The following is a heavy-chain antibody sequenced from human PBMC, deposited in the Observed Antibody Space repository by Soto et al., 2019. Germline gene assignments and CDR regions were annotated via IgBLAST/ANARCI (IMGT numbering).Heavy chain of an antibody. CDR2: ISSNGGST. V-gene: IGHV3-64*01. J-gene: IGHJ4*02. D-gene: IGHD3-10*01. CDR1: GFTFSSYA. CDR3: ARSYYYGSGSPLDY. Sequence: EVQLVESGGGLVQPGGSLRLSCAASGFTFSSYAMHWVRQAPGKGLEYVSAISSNGGSTYYANSVKGSFTISRDNSKNTLYLQMGSLRAEDMAVSYCARSYYYGSGSPLDYWGQGTLVTVSS.